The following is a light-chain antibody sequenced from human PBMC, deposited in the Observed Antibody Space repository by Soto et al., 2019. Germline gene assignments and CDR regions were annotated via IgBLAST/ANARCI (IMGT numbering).Light chain of an antibody. CDR3: QQYESFPRT. J-gene: IGKJ1*01. V-gene: IGKV1-5*03. CDR2: KAS. CDR1: QSINNW. Sequence: DIQMTQSPSPLSASVGDRVTITCRASQSINNWLAWYQQKPGKAPKLFIFKASTLERGVPSRFSGSGSGTEFTLSISSLQPDDFATYFCQQYESFPRTFGQGTKVEIK.